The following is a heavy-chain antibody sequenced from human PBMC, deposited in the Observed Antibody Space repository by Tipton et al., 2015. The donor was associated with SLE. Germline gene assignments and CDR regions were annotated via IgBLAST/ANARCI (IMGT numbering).Heavy chain of an antibody. V-gene: IGHV4-59*08. CDR3: ARAPRLGAFDI. J-gene: IGHJ3*02. Sequence: TLFLTCTVPGGSISSYYWSWIRQPPGKGLEWIGYIYYSGSTNYNPSLKSRVTISVDTSKNQFSLKLSSVTAADTAVYYCARAPRLGAFDIWGQGTMVTVSS. CDR1: GGSISSYY. D-gene: IGHD6-19*01. CDR2: IYYSGST.